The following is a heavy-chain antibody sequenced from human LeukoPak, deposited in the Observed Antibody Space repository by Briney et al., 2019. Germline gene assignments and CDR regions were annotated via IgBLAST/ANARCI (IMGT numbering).Heavy chain of an antibody. D-gene: IGHD3-16*01. CDR1: GYTFTSYG. CDR2: ISAYNGNT. Sequence: AASVKVSCKASGYTFTSYGISWVRQAPGQGLEWMGWISAYNGNTNYAQKLQGRVTMTTDTSTSTAYIELRSLRSDDTAVYYCARDGLYDYVWGSYYYYYMDVWGKGTTVTVSS. J-gene: IGHJ6*03. CDR3: ARDGLYDYVWGSYYYYYMDV. V-gene: IGHV1-18*01.